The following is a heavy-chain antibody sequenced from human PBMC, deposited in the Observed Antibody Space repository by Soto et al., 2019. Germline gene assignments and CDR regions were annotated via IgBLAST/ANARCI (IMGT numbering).Heavy chain of an antibody. J-gene: IGHJ5*02. D-gene: IGHD6-13*01. V-gene: IGHV4-4*07. Sequence: NPSETLSLTCTVSGGSISTYYWSWIRQSAGKGLEWIGRIYPSGSADYNPSLKGRVTMSLDTSKNQFSLKVSSVTAADTAVYYCARDPTAAGPSNWFDTWGQGTLVTVSS. CDR2: IYPSGSA. CDR1: GGSISTYY. CDR3: ARDPTAAGPSNWFDT.